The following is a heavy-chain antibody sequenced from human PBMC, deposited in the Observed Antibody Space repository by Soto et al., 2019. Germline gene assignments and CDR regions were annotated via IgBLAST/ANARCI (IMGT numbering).Heavy chain of an antibody. CDR2: IIPIFGTA. V-gene: IGHV1-69*06. CDR1: GGTFSSYA. J-gene: IGHJ4*02. CDR3: ARDQGRSITSQLDY. Sequence: SVKVSCKASGGTFSSYAISWVRQAPGQGLEWMGGIIPIFGTANYAQKFQGRVTITADKSTSTAYMELSSLRAEDTAVYYCARDQGRSITSQLDYWGQGTLVTVSS. D-gene: IGHD2-2*01.